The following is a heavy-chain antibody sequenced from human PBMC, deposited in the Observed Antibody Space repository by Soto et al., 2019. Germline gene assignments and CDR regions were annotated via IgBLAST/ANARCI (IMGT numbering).Heavy chain of an antibody. Sequence: SETLSLTCTVSGGSISSGDYYWSWIRQPPGKGLEWIGYIYYSGSTYYNPSLKSRVTISVDTSKNQFSLKLSSVTAADTAVYYCARSHTGYYSTTNQGWFAPWGQGTLVTVSS. J-gene: IGHJ5*02. D-gene: IGHD3-9*01. CDR2: IYYSGST. CDR3: ARSHTGYYSTTNQGWFAP. V-gene: IGHV4-30-4*01. CDR1: GGSISSGDYY.